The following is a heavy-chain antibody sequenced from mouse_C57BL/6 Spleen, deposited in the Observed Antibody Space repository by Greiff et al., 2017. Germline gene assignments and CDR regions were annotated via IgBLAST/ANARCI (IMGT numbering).Heavy chain of an antibody. CDR2: IRSKSNNYAT. Sequence: GGGLVQPKGSLKLSCAASGFSFNTYAMNWVRQAPGKGLEWVARIRSKSNNYATYYADSVKDRFTISRDDSESMLYLQMNNLKTEDTAMYYCVRHWGTGTFDYWGQGTTLTVSS. CDR1: GFSFNTYA. CDR3: VRHWGTGTFDY. D-gene: IGHD4-1*01. V-gene: IGHV10-1*01. J-gene: IGHJ2*01.